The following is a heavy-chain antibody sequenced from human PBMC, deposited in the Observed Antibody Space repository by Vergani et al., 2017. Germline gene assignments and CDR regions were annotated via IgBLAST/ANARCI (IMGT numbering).Heavy chain of an antibody. CDR2: INPSGGHT. CDR1: GYTFSNYY. D-gene: IGHD3-9*01. CDR3: ARGDYGILTGYRY. J-gene: IGHJ4*02. Sequence: QVQVVQSGAEVKQSRASVKVSCKTSGYTFSNYYMHLVRQAPGQGLEWMGIINPSGGHTNYAQKFQGRVTMTRDTSTSTVYMELSSLRSEDTAIYYCARGDYGILTGYRYWGQGTLVTVSA. V-gene: IGHV1-46*03.